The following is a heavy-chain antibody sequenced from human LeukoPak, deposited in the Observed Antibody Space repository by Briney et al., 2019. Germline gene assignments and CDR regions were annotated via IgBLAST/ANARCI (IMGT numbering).Heavy chain of an antibody. V-gene: IGHV3-23*01. D-gene: IGHD5-24*01. Sequence: GGSLRLSCAAAGFTFSSYAMNWVRQAPGKGLEWVSAINGGGGSTYYADSVKDRFTISRDNAKNSLYLQMNSLRAEDTAVYYCARATNYWHTLIEFWGQGTLVTVSS. CDR2: INGGGGST. J-gene: IGHJ4*02. CDR3: ARATNYWHTLIEF. CDR1: GFTFSSYA.